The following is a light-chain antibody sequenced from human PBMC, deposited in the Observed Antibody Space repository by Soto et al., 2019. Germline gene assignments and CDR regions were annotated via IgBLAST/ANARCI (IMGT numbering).Light chain of an antibody. CDR1: QSVSNNY. V-gene: IGKV3-20*01. J-gene: IGKJ1*01. Sequence: EIVLTQSPGTLSLSPGERATLSCRASQSVSNNYLAWYQQKPGQAPRLLIYGASSRATGIPDRFSGSGSGPDFALTISRLEPADFAVYHCQEYGGSPWTFGQGTKVEIK. CDR3: QEYGGSPWT. CDR2: GAS.